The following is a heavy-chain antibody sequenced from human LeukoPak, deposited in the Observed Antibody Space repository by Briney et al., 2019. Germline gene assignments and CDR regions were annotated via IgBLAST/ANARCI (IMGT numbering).Heavy chain of an antibody. J-gene: IGHJ6*02. CDR1: GYTFTSYD. CDR2: MNPNSGNT. Sequence: GASVKVSCKASGYTFTSYDINWVRQATGQGLEWMGWMNPNSGNTGYAQEFQGRVTMTRNTSISTAYMELSSLRSEGTAVYYCATLRGFGPLPSSYYYYYGMDVWGQGTTVTVSS. CDR3: ATLRGFGPLPSSYYYYYGMDV. V-gene: IGHV1-8*01. D-gene: IGHD3-10*01.